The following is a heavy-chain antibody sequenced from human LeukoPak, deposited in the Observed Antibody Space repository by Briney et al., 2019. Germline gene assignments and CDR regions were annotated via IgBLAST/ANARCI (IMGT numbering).Heavy chain of an antibody. CDR2: VDPEDGET. D-gene: IGHD2-21*01. V-gene: IGHV1-69-2*01. CDR1: GYTFTDYY. CDR3: ATVYCGGDCYPAEYFQH. J-gene: IGHJ1*01. Sequence: ASVKISCNVSGYTFTDYYMHWEQQAPGKGLEWMGLVDPEDGETIYAEKFQGRVTITADTSTDTAYMELSSLRSEDTAVYYCATVYCGGDCYPAEYFQHWGQGTLVTVSS.